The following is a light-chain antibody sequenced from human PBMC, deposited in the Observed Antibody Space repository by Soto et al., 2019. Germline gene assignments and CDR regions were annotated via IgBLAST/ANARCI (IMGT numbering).Light chain of an antibody. Sequence: IVLTHAPVTLSLSPLERATLSFMASQSISGYLAWYQQKPGQAPRLLIYDVSNRATGIPARFSGSGSGTDFTLTISSLEPEDFAIYYCQQRNYWQVTFGQGTRLEIK. J-gene: IGKJ5*01. V-gene: IGKV3-11*01. CDR3: QQRNYWQVT. CDR2: DVS. CDR1: QSISGY.